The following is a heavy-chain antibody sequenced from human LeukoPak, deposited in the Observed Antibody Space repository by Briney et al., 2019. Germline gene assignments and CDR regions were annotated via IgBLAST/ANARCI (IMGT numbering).Heavy chain of an antibody. CDR1: GYNFIGYY. CDR3: ARGSASRGYSYGLPFDY. J-gene: IGHJ4*02. V-gene: IGHV1-2*06. D-gene: IGHD5-18*01. Sequence: VASVKVTCKTSGYNFIGYYIHWVRQAPGQGLEWMGRINPNNGGTNYAQKLQDRFTMTTDTSTSTVYMELRSLRSDDTAVYYCARGSASRGYSYGLPFDYWGQGTLVTVSS. CDR2: INPNNGGT.